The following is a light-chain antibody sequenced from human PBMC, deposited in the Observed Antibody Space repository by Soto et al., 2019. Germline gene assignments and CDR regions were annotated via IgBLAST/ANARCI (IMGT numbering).Light chain of an antibody. CDR1: SSDVGAYTY. V-gene: IGLV2-11*01. CDR3: CSYAGSYTYV. J-gene: IGLJ1*01. CDR2: DVS. Sequence: QSVLTQPRSVSGSPGQSVTISCTGTSSDVGAYTYVSWYQQHPGKAPKLMIYDVSKRPSGIPDRFSGSKSGNTASLTISWLQAEDEADYYCCSYAGSYTYVFGTGTKVTVL.